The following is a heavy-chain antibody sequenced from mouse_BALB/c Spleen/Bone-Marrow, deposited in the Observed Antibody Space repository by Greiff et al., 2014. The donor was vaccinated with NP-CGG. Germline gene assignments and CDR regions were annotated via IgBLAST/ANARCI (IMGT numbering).Heavy chain of an antibody. CDR1: GFTFSTYA. V-gene: IGHV5-6-5*01. J-gene: IGHJ4*01. Sequence: VMLVESGGGLVKPGGSLKLSCVASGFTFSTYAMSWVRQTPEKRLDWVASISSGGRTYYPDSVKGRFTISRDNARNILYLQMSSLRSEDTAMYYCARRGVITTVVSTDYAMDYWGQGTSVTVAS. CDR2: ISSGGRT. CDR3: ARRGVITTVVSTDYAMDY. D-gene: IGHD1-1*01.